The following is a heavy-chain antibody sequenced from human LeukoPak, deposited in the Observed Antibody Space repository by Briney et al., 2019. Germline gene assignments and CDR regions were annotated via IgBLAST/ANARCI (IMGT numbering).Heavy chain of an antibody. V-gene: IGHV4-59*01. CDR2: IYYSGST. CDR1: GGSISSYY. J-gene: IGHJ4*02. Sequence: PSETLSLTCTVSGGSISSYYWSWIRQPPGKGLEWIGYIYYSGSTNYNPSLKSRVTISVDTSKNQFSLKLSSVTAADTAVYHCASSAYYYDSSFRYWGQGTLVTVSS. CDR3: ASSAYYYDSSFRY. D-gene: IGHD3-22*01.